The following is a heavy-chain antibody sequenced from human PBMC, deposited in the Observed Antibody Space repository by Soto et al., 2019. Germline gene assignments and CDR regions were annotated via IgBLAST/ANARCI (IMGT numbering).Heavy chain of an antibody. CDR3: ARAAIHGSSWYFWFDP. D-gene: IGHD6-13*01. V-gene: IGHV1-69*01. CDR2: IIPMFGTT. J-gene: IGHJ5*02. CDR1: GGTFSRHA. Sequence: QVQLVQSGSEVKMPGSSVKVSCKTSGGTFSRHAINWVRQAPGQGLEWMGGIIPMFGTTNYAQKFKGRVTISADESTSTAYLVPSSLRSEDAAVYYCARAAIHGSSWYFWFDPWGQGALVTVSS.